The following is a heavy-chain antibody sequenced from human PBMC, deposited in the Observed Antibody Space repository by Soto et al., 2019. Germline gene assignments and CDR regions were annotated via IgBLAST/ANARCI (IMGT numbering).Heavy chain of an antibody. V-gene: IGHV1-69*01. CDR2: IIPIFGTA. J-gene: IGHJ4*02. CDR3: ARGVHYDRSGYYYFY. CDR1: GGTFNNCA. Sequence: QVQLVQSGAEVKKPGSSVKVSCKASGGTFNNCAISWVRQAPGQGLEWMGGIIPIFGTANYAQKFQDRVTITADESTSTAYMELRRLRSEDTAVYYCARGVHYDRSGYYYFYWGKGTLVTVSP. D-gene: IGHD3-22*01.